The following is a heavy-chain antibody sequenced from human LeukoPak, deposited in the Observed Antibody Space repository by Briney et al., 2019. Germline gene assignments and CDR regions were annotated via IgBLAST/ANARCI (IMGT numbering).Heavy chain of an antibody. J-gene: IGHJ4*02. Sequence: PGGSLRLSCAASGFTFSSYAMSWVRQAPGKGLEWVSSIFPSGGEIHYADSVRGRFTISRDNSKSTLSLQMNSLRAEDTAIYYCATYRQVLSPFESWGQGTLVTVSS. D-gene: IGHD2-8*02. V-gene: IGHV3-23*01. CDR2: IFPSGGEI. CDR3: ATYRQVLSPFES. CDR1: GFTFSSYA.